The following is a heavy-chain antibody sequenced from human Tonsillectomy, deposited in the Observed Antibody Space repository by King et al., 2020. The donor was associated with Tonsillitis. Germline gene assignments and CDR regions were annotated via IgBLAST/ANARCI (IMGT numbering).Heavy chain of an antibody. J-gene: IGHJ4*02. CDR1: GYSISSGYY. Sequence: HVQLQESGPGLVKPSETLSLTCTVSGYSISSGYYWGWLRQPPGKGLEWIGSIYHSGSTYYNPSLKSRVTISVDTSKNQFSLKLSSVTAADTAVYYCARGQPPDYWGQGTLVTVSS. CDR3: ARGQPPDY. CDR2: IYHSGST. V-gene: IGHV4-38-2*02.